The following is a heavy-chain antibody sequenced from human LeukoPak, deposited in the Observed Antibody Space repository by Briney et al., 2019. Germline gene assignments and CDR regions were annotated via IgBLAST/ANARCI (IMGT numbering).Heavy chain of an antibody. V-gene: IGHV4-59*01. Sequence: PSETLSLTCTVAGGSISSYYWSWIRQPPGKGLEWIGYIYYSGSTNYNPSLKSRVTISVDTSRNQFSLKLNSVTAADTAVYYCARGGDYGDLRYFDYWGRGTLVTVSS. CDR2: IYYSGST. CDR1: GGSISSYY. D-gene: IGHD4-17*01. J-gene: IGHJ4*02. CDR3: ARGGDYGDLRYFDY.